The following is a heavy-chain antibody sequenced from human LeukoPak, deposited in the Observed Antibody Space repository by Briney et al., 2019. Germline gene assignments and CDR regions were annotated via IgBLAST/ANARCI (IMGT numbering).Heavy chain of an antibody. CDR2: ISAYNGNT. V-gene: IGHV1-18*04. D-gene: IGHD3-10*01. J-gene: IGHJ3*02. CDR3: ARDPSFVLLWFGELSSPDAFDI. CDR1: GYTFTSYG. Sequence: GASVKVSCKASGYTFTSYGISWVRQAPGQGLEWMGWISAYNGNTNYAQKLQGRVTMTTDTSTSTAYMELRSLRSDDTAVYYCARDPSFVLLWFGELSSPDAFDIWGQGTMVTVSS.